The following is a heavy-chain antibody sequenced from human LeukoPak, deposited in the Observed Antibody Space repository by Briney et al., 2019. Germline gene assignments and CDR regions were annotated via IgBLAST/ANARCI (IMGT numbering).Heavy chain of an antibody. J-gene: IGHJ4*02. D-gene: IGHD3-22*01. Sequence: GASVKVSCKASGGTFSSYAISWVRQAPGQGLEWMGGIIPIFGTANYAQKFQGRVTITADESTSTAYMELSSLRSEDTAVYYCARGEGHYYDSSGYYTTFDYWGQGTLVTVSS. CDR3: ARGEGHYYDSSGYYTTFDY. CDR1: GGTFSSYA. V-gene: IGHV1-69*13. CDR2: IIPIFGTA.